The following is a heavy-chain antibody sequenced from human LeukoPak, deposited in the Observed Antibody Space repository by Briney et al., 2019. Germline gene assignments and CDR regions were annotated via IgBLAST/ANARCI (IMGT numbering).Heavy chain of an antibody. J-gene: IGHJ6*02. Sequence: GGSLRLSCAASGFTFRTYAMTWVRQAPGQGLEWVSTISASGTYTYYADSVRGRFTISRDNSKNTLYLEMNSLRAEDTAVYYCARGWIQLYVGMDVWGQGTTVTVSS. CDR1: GFTFRTYA. D-gene: IGHD5-18*01. V-gene: IGHV3-23*01. CDR3: ARGWIQLYVGMDV. CDR2: ISASGTYT.